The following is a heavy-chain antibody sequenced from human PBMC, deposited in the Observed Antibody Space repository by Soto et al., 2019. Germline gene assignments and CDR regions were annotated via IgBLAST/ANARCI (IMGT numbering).Heavy chain of an antibody. J-gene: IGHJ6*03. Sequence: GASVKVSWKAAGYSITGYYMHWVRQAPGQGLEWMGWINPNSGGTNYAQKFQGWVTMTRDTSISTAYMELSRLRSDDTAVYYCARDAFFSVVAAPPHYYYMDVWGKGTTVTVSS. V-gene: IGHV1-2*04. CDR1: GYSITGYY. CDR2: INPNSGGT. CDR3: ARDAFFSVVAAPPHYYYMDV. D-gene: IGHD2-15*01.